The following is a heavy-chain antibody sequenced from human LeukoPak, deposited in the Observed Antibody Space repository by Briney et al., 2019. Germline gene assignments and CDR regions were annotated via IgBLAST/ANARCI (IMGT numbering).Heavy chain of an antibody. CDR3: AKDLRSGRYSSSWSPFDY. J-gene: IGHJ4*02. D-gene: IGHD6-13*01. V-gene: IGHV3-23*01. CDR2: ISGSGGST. CDR1: GFTFSSYA. Sequence: PGGSLRLSCAASGFTFSSYAMSWVRQAPGKGLEWVSAISGSGGSTYYADSVKGRFTISRDNSKNTLYLQMDSLRAEDTAAYYCAKDLRSGRYSSSWSPFDYWGQGTLVTVSS.